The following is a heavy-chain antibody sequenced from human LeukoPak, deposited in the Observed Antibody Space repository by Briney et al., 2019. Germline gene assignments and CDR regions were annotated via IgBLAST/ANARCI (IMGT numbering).Heavy chain of an antibody. CDR3: ARGVGYDDTLGSYYGFFDY. CDR1: GYSISRAYS. D-gene: IGHD3-22*01. J-gene: IGHJ4*02. V-gene: IGHV4-38-2*02. Sequence: ASETLSLTCSVSGYSISRAYSWGWVRQPPGQGLEWIGSLYDSGSSYYNPSLKSRVTLSVDTSKNELSLQLNSVTAADTAVYFCARGVGYDDTLGSYYGFFDYWGQGTLVAVSS. CDR2: LYDSGSS.